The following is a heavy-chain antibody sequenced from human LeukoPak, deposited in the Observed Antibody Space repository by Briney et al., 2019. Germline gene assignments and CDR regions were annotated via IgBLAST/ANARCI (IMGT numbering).Heavy chain of an antibody. Sequence: AGGSLRLSCVASRFTFSSYGMHWVRQAPGKGLEWVAFIRYDGTNKYYVDSVKGRFTMSRDNSKNTLYLQMNSLRAEDTAVYYCAKRYCSGGSCYHRYFDYWGQGTLVTVSS. D-gene: IGHD2-15*01. CDR2: IRYDGTNK. CDR1: RFTFSSYG. V-gene: IGHV3-30*02. CDR3: AKRYCSGGSCYHRYFDY. J-gene: IGHJ4*02.